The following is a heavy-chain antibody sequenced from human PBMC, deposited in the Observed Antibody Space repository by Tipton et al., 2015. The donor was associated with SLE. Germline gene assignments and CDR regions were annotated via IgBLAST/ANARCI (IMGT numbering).Heavy chain of an antibody. CDR2: ISGSGGST. CDR1: GFTFSSYA. V-gene: IGHV3-23*01. D-gene: IGHD5-12*01. Sequence: SLRLSCAASGFTFSSYAMTWVRQAPGKGLEWVSAISGSGGSTYYADSVKGRFTISRDNSKRMVYLQMDGLRVDDTAVYYCARRGGYRAYEDYFDSWGQGTLVTVSS. CDR3: ARRGGYRAYEDYFDS. J-gene: IGHJ4*02.